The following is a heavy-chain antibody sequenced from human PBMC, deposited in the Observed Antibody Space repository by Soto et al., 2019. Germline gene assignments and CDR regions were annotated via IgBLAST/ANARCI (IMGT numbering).Heavy chain of an antibody. CDR1: GGSISSYY. CDR3: ARDLNWNGPVDP. CDR2: IYYSGST. Sequence: SETLSLTCTVSGGSISSYYWSWIRQPPGKGLEWIGYIYYSGSTNYNPSLKSRVTISVDTSKNQFSLKLSSVTAADTAVYYCARDLNWNGPVDPWGQGTLVTVSS. J-gene: IGHJ5*02. V-gene: IGHV4-59*01. D-gene: IGHD1-1*01.